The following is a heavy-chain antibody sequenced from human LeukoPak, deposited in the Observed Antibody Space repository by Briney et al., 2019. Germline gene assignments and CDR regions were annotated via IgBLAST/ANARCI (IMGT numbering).Heavy chain of an antibody. CDR2: IYYSGST. D-gene: IGHD3-22*01. V-gene: IGHV4-59*08. CDR1: GVSISSYY. J-gene: IGHJ4*02. CDR3: ARHRNYYDSSGYNYYFDY. Sequence: PSETLSLTCTVSGVSISSYYWSWIRQPPGKGLEWIGNIYYSGSTKYNPSLKSRVTISVDTSKNHFSLKLSSVTAADTAVYYCARHRNYYDSSGYNYYFDYWGQGTLGTVSS.